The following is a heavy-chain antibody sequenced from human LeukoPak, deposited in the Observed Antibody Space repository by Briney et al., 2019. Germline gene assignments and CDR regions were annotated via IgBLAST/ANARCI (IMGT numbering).Heavy chain of an antibody. CDR1: GFTFSTFW. CDR2: LRQGGSEK. D-gene: IGHD4-17*01. CDR3: ARGFPYDDTTEGYYYLMDV. Sequence: PGGSLRVYCAASGFTFSTFWMSWVRQAPGKGLEFVASLRQGGSEKYIVDSMKGRFTISGDNSKNMFYVQINSLRPEDTAVYFCARGFPYDDTTEGYYYLMDVWGQGTTVTVSS. J-gene: IGHJ6*02. V-gene: IGHV3-7*01.